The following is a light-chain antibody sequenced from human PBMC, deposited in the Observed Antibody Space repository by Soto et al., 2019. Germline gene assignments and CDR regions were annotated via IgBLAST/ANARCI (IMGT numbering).Light chain of an antibody. V-gene: IGKV3-11*01. J-gene: IGKJ3*01. CDR2: DAS. CDR3: QQRSNWPPT. CDR1: QSVSSF. Sequence: EIVLTQSPATLSLSPGERATPSCRASQSVSSFLAWYQQKPGQAPRLLIYDASNRATGIPARLSGSGSGTDFTLTISSLEPEDFAVYYCQQRSNWPPTFGPGTKVDIK.